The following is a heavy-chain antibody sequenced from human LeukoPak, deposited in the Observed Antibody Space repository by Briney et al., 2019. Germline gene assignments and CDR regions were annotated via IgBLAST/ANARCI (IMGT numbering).Heavy chain of an antibody. V-gene: IGHV1-18*01. CDR1: GYTFTSYG. J-gene: IGHJ4*02. D-gene: IGHD6-13*01. Sequence: GASVKVSCKASGYTFTSYGISWVRQAPGQGLEWMGWISAYNGNTTYAQKLQGRVTMTTATSTSTAYMELRSLRSDDTAVYYCARDRPSSWTIPPDYWGQGTLVTVSS. CDR3: ARDRPSSWTIPPDY. CDR2: ISAYNGNT.